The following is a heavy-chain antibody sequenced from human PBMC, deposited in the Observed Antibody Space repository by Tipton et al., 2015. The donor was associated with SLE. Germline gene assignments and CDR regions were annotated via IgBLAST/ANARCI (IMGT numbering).Heavy chain of an antibody. CDR1: GGSFSGYY. V-gene: IGHV4-34*01. J-gene: IGHJ2*01. CDR3: ARSELGAYWYFDL. D-gene: IGHD7-27*01. Sequence: TLSLTCAVYGGSFSGYYWSWIRQPPGKGLEWIGEINHSGSTNYNPSLKSRVTISVDTSKNQFSLKLSSVTAADTAVYYCARSELGAYWYFDLWGRGTLVTVSS. CDR2: INHSGST.